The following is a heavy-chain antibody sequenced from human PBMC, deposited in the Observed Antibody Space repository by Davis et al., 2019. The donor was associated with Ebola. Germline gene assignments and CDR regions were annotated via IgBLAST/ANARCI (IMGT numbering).Heavy chain of an antibody. CDR1: GFTFSSYA. D-gene: IGHD4-17*01. CDR3: ARDTSTVTTRWFDP. CDR2: ISGSGGST. J-gene: IGHJ5*02. V-gene: IGHV3-23*01. Sequence: GESLKISCAASGFTFSSYAMSWVRQAPGKGLEWVSAISGSGGSTYYADSVKGRFTISRDNAKNSLYLQMNSLRAEDTAVYYCARDTSTVTTRWFDPWGQGTLVTVSS.